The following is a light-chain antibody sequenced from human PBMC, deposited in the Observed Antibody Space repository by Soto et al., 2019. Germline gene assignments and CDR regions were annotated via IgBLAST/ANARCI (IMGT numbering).Light chain of an antibody. Sequence: IQMTQSPSSLSASVGDTVTITCRASQNINLYLNWFQQKPGKAPRLLIYAASTLESGVPSRFSGSGSGTDLTLTISSMQPEDFATYFCQQSYITLSLNFGGGTKVDMK. CDR2: AAS. V-gene: IGKV1-39*01. CDR1: QNINLY. CDR3: QQSYITLSLN. J-gene: IGKJ4*01.